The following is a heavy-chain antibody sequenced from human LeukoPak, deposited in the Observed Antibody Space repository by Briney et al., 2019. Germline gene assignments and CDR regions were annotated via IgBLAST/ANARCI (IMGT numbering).Heavy chain of an antibody. V-gene: IGHV6-1*01. CDR2: TYYRSTWYN. J-gene: IGHJ5*02. Sequence: SQTLSLACAISGDSVSSNSVTWNWIRQSPSRGLEWLGRTYYRSTWYNDYAVSVRGRITVNPDTSKNQFSLHLNSVTPEDTAVYYCARRLTQYDCFDPWGQGILVTVSS. D-gene: IGHD2-2*01. CDR1: GDSVSSNSVT. CDR3: ARRLTQYDCFDP.